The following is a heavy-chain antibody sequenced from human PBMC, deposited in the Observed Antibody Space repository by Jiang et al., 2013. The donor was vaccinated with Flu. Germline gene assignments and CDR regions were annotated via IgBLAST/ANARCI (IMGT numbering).Heavy chain of an antibody. D-gene: IGHD2-2*01. CDR3: ARGYCSSTSCSLWAMDV. CDR1: GGTFSSYA. J-gene: IGHJ6*04. Sequence: SGAEVKKPGSSVKVSCKASGGTFSSYAISWVRQAPGQGLEWMGGIIPIFGTANYAQKFQGRVTITADESTSTAYMELSSLRSEDTAVYYCARGYCSSTSCSLWAMDVWGKGTTVTVSS. CDR2: IIPIFGTA. V-gene: IGHV1-69*01.